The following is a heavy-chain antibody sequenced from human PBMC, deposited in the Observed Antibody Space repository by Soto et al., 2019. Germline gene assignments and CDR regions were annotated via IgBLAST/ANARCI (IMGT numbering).Heavy chain of an antibody. Sequence: PSETLSLTCTVSGGSISSYYWSWIRQPPGKGLEWIGRVYSSGSTNYNPSLKSRVTMSVDTSKSQFSLKLTSVTAADTAIYYCATLHSSGPKDYYYNVDVWGQGTTVTVSS. V-gene: IGHV4-4*07. J-gene: IGHJ6*02. D-gene: IGHD6-19*01. CDR2: VYSSGST. CDR1: GGSISSYY. CDR3: ATLHSSGPKDYYYNVDV.